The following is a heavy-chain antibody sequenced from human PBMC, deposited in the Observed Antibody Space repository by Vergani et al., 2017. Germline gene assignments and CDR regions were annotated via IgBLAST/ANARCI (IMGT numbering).Heavy chain of an antibody. D-gene: IGHD3-10*01. CDR2: ISGSGGST. Sequence: EVQLLESGGGLVQPGGSLRLSCAASGFTFSSYAMSWVRQAPGKGLEWVSAISGSGGSTYYADSVKGRFTISRDNSKNTLYLQMNSLRAEDTAVYYCAKSATYYYGSGSYPSDYYYMDVWGKGP. CDR3: AKSATYYYGSGSYPSDYYYMDV. J-gene: IGHJ6*03. V-gene: IGHV3-23*01. CDR1: GFTFSSYA.